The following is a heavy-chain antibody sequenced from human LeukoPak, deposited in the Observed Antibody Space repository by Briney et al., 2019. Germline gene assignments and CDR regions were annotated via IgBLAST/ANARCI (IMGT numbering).Heavy chain of an antibody. Sequence: GESLKISCKGSGYTFTDYWVGWVRQMPGKGLEWMGTIYPNNSDSRYNPSFRGQVTISVDRSITTAYLLWKSLKASDTAIYYCALSNEAFDSAGYFDYWGQGTLVTVSS. CDR3: ALSNEAFDSAGYFDY. J-gene: IGHJ4*02. D-gene: IGHD3-22*01. CDR2: IYPNNSDS. V-gene: IGHV5-51*01. CDR1: GYTFTDYW.